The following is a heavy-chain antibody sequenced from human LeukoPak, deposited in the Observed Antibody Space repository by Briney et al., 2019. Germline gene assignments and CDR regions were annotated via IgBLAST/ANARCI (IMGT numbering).Heavy chain of an antibody. CDR2: IREERGQE. V-gene: IGHV3-7*03. CDR1: GFTFSTYW. J-gene: IGHJ5*02. CDR3: ASLDTAKQPLANH. D-gene: IGHD5-18*01. Sequence: GGSLRLSCAASGFTFSTYWMSWVRQAPGKGLEWVANIREERGQEYYVDSVKGRFTISKNSAKNSLYLQMNTLRVEDTAMYYCASLDTAKQPLANHWGQGTLVTVSS.